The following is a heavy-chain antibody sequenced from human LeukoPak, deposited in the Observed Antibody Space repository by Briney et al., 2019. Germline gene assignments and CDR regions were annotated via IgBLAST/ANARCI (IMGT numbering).Heavy chain of an antibody. J-gene: IGHJ5*02. CDR1: GGSISSYY. D-gene: IGHD3-16*02. CDR2: IYYSGST. Sequence: PSETLSLTCTVSGGSISSYYWSWIRQPPGKGLEWIGYIYYSGSTNYNPSLKSRVTISVDTSKNQFSLKLSSVTAADTAVYYCAGERYTIWGLFDPWGQGTLVTVSS. CDR3: AGERYTIWGLFDP. V-gene: IGHV4-59*01.